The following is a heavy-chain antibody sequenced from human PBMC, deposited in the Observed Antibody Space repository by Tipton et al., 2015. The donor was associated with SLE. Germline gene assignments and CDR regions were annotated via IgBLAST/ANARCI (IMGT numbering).Heavy chain of an antibody. CDR2: IYYSGST. Sequence: TLSLTCSVSGGSMSRGSYYWSWIRQPPGKGLEWIGYIYYSGSTNYNPSLKSRVTISVDTSKNQFSLKLSSVTAADTAVYYCARDGGDYDGSGYGWFDPWGQGTLVTVSS. CDR3: ARDGGDYDGSGYGWFDP. CDR1: GGSMSRGSYY. J-gene: IGHJ5*02. V-gene: IGHV4-61*01. D-gene: IGHD3-22*01.